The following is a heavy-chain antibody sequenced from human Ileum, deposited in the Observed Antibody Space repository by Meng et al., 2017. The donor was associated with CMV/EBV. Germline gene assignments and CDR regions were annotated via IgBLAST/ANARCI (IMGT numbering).Heavy chain of an antibody. V-gene: IGHV3-23*01. J-gene: IGHJ5*02. CDR1: GFTFSTYA. CDR3: ANPLVIEPFGDRWFDP. D-gene: IGHD3-10*01. Sequence: GESLKISCAASGFTFSTYAMNWLRQAPGKGLEWVSAIDRRSGTIYYADSVKGRFTISRDNSKNTLYLQMNSLRVEDTAVYYCANPLVIEPFGDRWFDPWGQGTLVTVSS. CDR2: IDRRSGTI.